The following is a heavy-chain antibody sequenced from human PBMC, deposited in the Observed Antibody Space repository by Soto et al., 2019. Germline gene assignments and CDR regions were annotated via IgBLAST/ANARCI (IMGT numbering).Heavy chain of an antibody. CDR2: IKQNGSEK. Sequence: EVQLVESGGGLVQPGGSLRLSCAGSGFTFSRFWMSWVRQAPGKGLEWVANIKQNGSEKYYVDSVKGRFTISRDNAKNSLYLQMNSLRAEDTAVYYCARALCSETDELWGQGTQVTVSS. CDR3: ARALCSETDEL. D-gene: IGHD6-19*01. V-gene: IGHV3-7*01. J-gene: IGHJ4*02. CDR1: GFTFSRFW.